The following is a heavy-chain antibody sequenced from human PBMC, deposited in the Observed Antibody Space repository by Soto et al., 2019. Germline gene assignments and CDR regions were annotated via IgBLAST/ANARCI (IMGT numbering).Heavy chain of an antibody. D-gene: IGHD3-3*01. V-gene: IGHV3-23*01. CDR3: ARWSYLDY. Sequence: TGGSLRLSCAASGFSFGSYALSWVRQAPGKGLEWVSTISGSDGKTFYADSVKGRFSISRGTSQSTLYLQMNSLRADDTAMYYCARWSYLDYWGQGXRVTVYS. J-gene: IGHJ4*02. CDR2: ISGSDGKT. CDR1: GFSFGSYA.